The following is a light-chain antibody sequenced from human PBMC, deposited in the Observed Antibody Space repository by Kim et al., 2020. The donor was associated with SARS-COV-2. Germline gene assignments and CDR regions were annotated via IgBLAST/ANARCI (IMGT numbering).Light chain of an antibody. CDR3: HQHNDWPLT. CDR2: GIS. V-gene: IGKV3-15*01. CDR1: QSVGTH. Sequence: EIVMTQSPATLSVSPGERATLSCRASQSVGTHLAWYQQKPGQPPRLLISGISTRTTGIPARFSGSGSGTEFTLTISSLQSEDFAVYYCHQHNDWPLTFGGGTKLEIK. J-gene: IGKJ4*01.